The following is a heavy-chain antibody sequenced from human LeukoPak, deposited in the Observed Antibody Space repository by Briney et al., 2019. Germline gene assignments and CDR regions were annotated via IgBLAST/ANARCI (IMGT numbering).Heavy chain of an antibody. Sequence: GSSLRLSCAASAFTFNNYPMHWIRQAPGKRLEWVAVIAYDGSQVYYADSVKGRFTISRDDSRNTLSLQMNSLRPEDTAVYYCARGPQGGFPNFFDFWGQGTLVTVSS. J-gene: IGHJ4*02. CDR1: AFTFNNYP. CDR2: IAYDGSQV. D-gene: IGHD3-16*01. CDR3: ARGPQGGFPNFFDF. V-gene: IGHV3-30*04.